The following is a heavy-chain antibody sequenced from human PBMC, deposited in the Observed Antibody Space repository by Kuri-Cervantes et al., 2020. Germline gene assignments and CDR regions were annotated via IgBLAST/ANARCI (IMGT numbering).Heavy chain of an antibody. CDR1: GGSFSGYY. D-gene: IGHD6-19*01. V-gene: IGHV4-34*01. CDR2: INHSGST. CDR3: AREGGDSSGWKYYFDY. Sequence: SEILSLTCAVYGGSFSGYYWSWIRQPPGKGLEWIGEINHSGSTYYNPSLKSRVTISVDMSKNQFSLKLSSVTAADTAVYYCAREGGDSSGWKYYFDYWGQGTLVTVSS. J-gene: IGHJ4*02.